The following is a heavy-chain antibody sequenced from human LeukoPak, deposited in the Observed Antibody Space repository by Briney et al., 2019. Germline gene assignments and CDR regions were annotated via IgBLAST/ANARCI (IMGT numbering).Heavy chain of an antibody. Sequence: PSETLSLTCAVSGYSISSGYYWGWIRQPPGKGLEWIGSIYHSGSTYYNPSLKSRVTISVDTSKNQFPLKLSSVTAADTAVYYCARSPAGAVAGYWFDPWGQGTLVTVSS. V-gene: IGHV4-38-2*01. CDR2: IYHSGST. J-gene: IGHJ5*02. CDR1: GYSISSGYY. D-gene: IGHD6-19*01. CDR3: ARSPAGAVAGYWFDP.